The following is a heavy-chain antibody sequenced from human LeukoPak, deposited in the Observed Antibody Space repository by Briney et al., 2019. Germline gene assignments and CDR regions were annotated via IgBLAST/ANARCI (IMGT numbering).Heavy chain of an antibody. CDR2: ISYDGSNE. CDR3: ARDSETAVTTKGDYYYYYYMDV. J-gene: IGHJ6*03. Sequence: GGSLRLSCAASGFTFSSYVMHWVRQAPGKGLEWVAIISYDGSNEYYADSVKGRFTISRDNSKNTLYLQMRAADTAVYYCARDSETAVTTKGDYYYYYYMDVWGKGTTVTVSS. D-gene: IGHD4-17*01. V-gene: IGHV3-30*04. CDR1: GFTFSSYV.